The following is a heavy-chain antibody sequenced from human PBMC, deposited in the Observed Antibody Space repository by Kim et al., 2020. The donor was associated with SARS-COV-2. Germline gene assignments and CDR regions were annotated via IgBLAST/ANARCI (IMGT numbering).Heavy chain of an antibody. CDR3: ARGAYGSTWY. V-gene: IGHV6-1*01. CDR2: TYYRSKWYN. D-gene: IGHD2-15*01. Sequence: SQTLSLTCAISGDYVSSNTAAWHWIRQSPSGGLEWLGRTYYRSKWYNDYAVSVKSRITINPDTSKNQFSLHLNSVTPEDTAVYYCARGAYGSTWYWGQGTLVTVSS. J-gene: IGHJ4*02. CDR1: GDYVSSNTAA.